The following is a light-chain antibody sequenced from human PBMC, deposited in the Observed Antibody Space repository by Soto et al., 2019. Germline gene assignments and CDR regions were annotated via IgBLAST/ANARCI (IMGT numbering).Light chain of an antibody. CDR3: QSYDSSLSGSE. V-gene: IGLV1-40*01. CDR2: GNT. Sequence: QSVLTQPPSVSGAPGQRVTISCTGSSSNIGANYDVHWYQQLPGTAPKLLIYGNTNRPSGVPDRFSGSKSGTSASLAITGLQAEDEADYYCQSYDSSLSGSEFGGGTQLTVL. J-gene: IGLJ2*01. CDR1: SSNIGANYD.